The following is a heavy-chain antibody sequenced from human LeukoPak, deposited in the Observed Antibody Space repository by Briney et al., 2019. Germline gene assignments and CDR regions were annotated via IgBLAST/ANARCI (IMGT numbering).Heavy chain of an antibody. Sequence: GGSLRLSCVASGFTFAARALTWVRQAPGKGLEWVSSISSGGSSTYYADSVKGRFTISRDNSKNTLYLQMNSLRAEDTAVYYCAKGRAKYYYDSSGYYFDYWGQGTLVTVSS. J-gene: IGHJ4*02. CDR2: ISSGGSST. CDR3: AKGRAKYYYDSSGYYFDY. CDR1: GFTFAARA. V-gene: IGHV3-23*01. D-gene: IGHD3-22*01.